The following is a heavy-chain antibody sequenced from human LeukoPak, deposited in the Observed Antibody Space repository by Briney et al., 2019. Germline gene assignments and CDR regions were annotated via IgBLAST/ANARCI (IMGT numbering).Heavy chain of an antibody. J-gene: IGHJ5*02. CDR1: GYTFTSYG. D-gene: IGHD3-10*01. CDR2: ISAYNGNT. CDR3: ARDPRDTMVRGVIITSWFDP. V-gene: IGHV1-18*01. Sequence: GASVKVSCKASGYTFTSYGITWVRQAPGQGLEWMGWISAYNGNTNYAQKLQGRVTMTTDTSTSTAYMELRSLRSDDTAVYYCARDPRDTMVRGVIITSWFDPWGQGTLVTVSS.